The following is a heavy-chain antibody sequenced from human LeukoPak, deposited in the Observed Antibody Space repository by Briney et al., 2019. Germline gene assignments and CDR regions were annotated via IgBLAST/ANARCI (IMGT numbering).Heavy chain of an antibody. D-gene: IGHD3-10*01. CDR1: GYSFISYG. CDR3: ARDPHGSGSYYKPYYFDY. V-gene: IGHV1-18*01. CDR2: ISAYNGDT. J-gene: IGHJ4*02. Sequence: GASVKVSCKASGYSFISYGFSWVRQAPGQGLEWMAWISAYNGDTKFAQKFQGRVTMTTDTLTSIAYMELRSLRSDDTAVYYCARDPHGSGSYYKPYYFDYWGQGTLVTVSS.